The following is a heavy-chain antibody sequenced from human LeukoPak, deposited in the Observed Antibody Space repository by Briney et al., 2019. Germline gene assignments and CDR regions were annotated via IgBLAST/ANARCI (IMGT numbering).Heavy chain of an antibody. D-gene: IGHD2/OR15-2a*01. Sequence: GGSLRLSCTASGFTFGSYAMHWVRQAPGKELEYVSAITSNGDSTHYARSVKGRFTISRDNSKDTVYLQMGSLRSEDMAVYYCARGPYHMLFMPTWFDTWGQGTVVTVSS. CDR3: ARGPYHMLFMPTWFDT. V-gene: IGHV3-64*01. CDR2: ITSNGDST. CDR1: GFTFGSYA. J-gene: IGHJ5*02.